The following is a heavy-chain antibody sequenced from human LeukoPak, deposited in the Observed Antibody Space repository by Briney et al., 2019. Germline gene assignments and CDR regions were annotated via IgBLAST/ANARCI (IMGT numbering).Heavy chain of an antibody. D-gene: IGHD3-16*01. J-gene: IGHJ4*02. CDR2: IYSDGST. Sequence: GGSLRLSCAASGFTVSSSYMSWVRQAPGKGLEWVSIIYSDGSTYYADSVKGRFTISKDNSKNTLYLQMNSLKAEDTAVYYCARGHYGEYYFDYWGRGTLVTVSS. V-gene: IGHV3-53*01. CDR1: GFTVSSSY. CDR3: ARGHYGEYYFDY.